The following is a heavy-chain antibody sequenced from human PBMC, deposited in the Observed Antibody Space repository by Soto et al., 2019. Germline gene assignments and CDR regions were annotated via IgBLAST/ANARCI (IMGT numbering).Heavy chain of an antibody. CDR1: GGTFSSYA. J-gene: IGHJ5*02. D-gene: IGHD2-15*01. CDR3: ARLYCSGGSCYSGWFDP. V-gene: IGHV1-69*01. CDR2: IIPIFGTA. Sequence: QVQLVQSGAEVTKPGSSVKVSCKASGGTFSSYAISWVRQAPGQGLEWMGGIIPIFGTANYAQKFQGRVTITADESTSTAYMELSSLRSEDTAVYYCARLYCSGGSCYSGWFDPWGQGTLVTVSS.